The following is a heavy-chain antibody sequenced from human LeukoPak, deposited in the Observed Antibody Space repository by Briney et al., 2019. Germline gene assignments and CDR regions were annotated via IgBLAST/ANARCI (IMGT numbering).Heavy chain of an antibody. V-gene: IGHV3-9*01. CDR2: ISWNSGSI. Sequence: GRSLRLSCAASGFTFDDYAMHWVRQAPGKGLEWVSGISWNSGSIGYADSVKGRFTISRDYAKNSLYLQMNSLRAEDTASYYCAKDLSSGYSGYDRFDYWGQGTLVTVSS. D-gene: IGHD5-12*01. CDR3: AKDLSSGYSGYDRFDY. J-gene: IGHJ4*02. CDR1: GFTFDDYA.